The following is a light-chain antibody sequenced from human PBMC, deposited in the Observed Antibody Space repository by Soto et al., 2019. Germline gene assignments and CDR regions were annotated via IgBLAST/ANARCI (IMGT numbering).Light chain of an antibody. CDR2: EGN. CDR3: VSFVGGTYV. Sequence: QSVLTQPASVSGSPGQSITISCTGSSSAFGTFRLVSWYQHHPGKVPKLIIYEGNKRPSGVSDRFSGSKSGNTASLTVSGLQAEDEADYYCVSFVGGTYVFGTGTKVTVL. V-gene: IGLV2-14*02. J-gene: IGLJ1*01. CDR1: SSAFGTFRL.